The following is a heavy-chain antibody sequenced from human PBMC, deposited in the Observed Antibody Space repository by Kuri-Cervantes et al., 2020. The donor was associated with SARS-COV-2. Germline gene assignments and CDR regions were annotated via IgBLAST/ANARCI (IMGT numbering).Heavy chain of an antibody. CDR1: GLTFSSYS. CDR3: ARDRPSNYYGSGSSLDAFDI. CDR2: ISSSSSYI. Sequence: GESLKISCAASGLTFSSYSMNWVRQAPGKGLEWVSSISSSSSYIYYADSVKGRFTISRDNAKNSLYLQMNSLRAEDTAVYYCARDRPSNYYGSGSSLDAFDIWGQGTMVTVSS. V-gene: IGHV3-21*01. D-gene: IGHD3-10*01. J-gene: IGHJ3*02.